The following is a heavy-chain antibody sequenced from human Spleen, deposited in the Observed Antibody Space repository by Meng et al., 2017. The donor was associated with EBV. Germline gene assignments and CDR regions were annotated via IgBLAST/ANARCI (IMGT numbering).Heavy chain of an antibody. D-gene: IGHD6-13*01. CDR3: ARGRFTIAEPTAFDY. J-gene: IGHJ4*02. CDR1: GGSISRSHW. V-gene: IGHV4-4*02. CDR2: IYHSGST. Sequence: QGQIQEWGTGVGRPSGTLSLTCTVSGGSISRSHWRTWVRQPPGKGLEWIGEIYHSGSTTYNPSLKSRVTISIPKSKNQFSLKLTSVTAADTAVYFCARGRFTIAEPTAFDYWGQGALVTVSS.